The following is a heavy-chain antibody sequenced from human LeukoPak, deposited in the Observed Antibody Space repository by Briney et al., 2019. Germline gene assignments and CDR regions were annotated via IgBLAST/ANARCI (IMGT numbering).Heavy chain of an antibody. V-gene: IGHV3-53*01. CDR3: AREAGSGSYYNGGY. CDR2: IYSGGST. D-gene: IGHD3-10*01. J-gene: IGHJ4*02. CDR1: GFIVSSNY. Sequence: GGSLRLSCAASGFIVSSNYMSWVRQAPGKGLEWVSVIYSGGSTYYTDSVKGRFTISRDNSKNTLYLQMNSLRAEDTAVYYCAREAGSGSYYNGGYWGQGTLVTVSS.